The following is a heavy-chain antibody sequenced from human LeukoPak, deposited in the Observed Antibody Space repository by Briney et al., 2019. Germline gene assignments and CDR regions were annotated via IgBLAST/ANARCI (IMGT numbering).Heavy chain of an antibody. D-gene: IGHD5-18*01. CDR1: GGSISSGSYY. J-gene: IGHJ6*03. CDR3: ARVYSYGPAAHYYYMDV. Sequence: SETLSLTCTVSGGSISSGSYYWSWIRQPAGKGLEWIGRIYTSGSTNYNPSLKSRVTISVDTSKNQFSLKLSSVTAADTAVYYCARVYSYGPAAHYYYMDVWGKGTTVTVSS. V-gene: IGHV4-61*02. CDR2: IYTSGST.